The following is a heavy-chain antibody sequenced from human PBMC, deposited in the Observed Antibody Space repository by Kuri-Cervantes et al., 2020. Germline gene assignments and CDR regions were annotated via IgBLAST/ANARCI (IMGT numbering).Heavy chain of an antibody. Sequence: GESLKISCAASGFTFDDYAMHWVRQAPGKGLEWVSGISGSGGTKYYADSVKGRFTISRDNSKNTLYLQMSSLRAEDTAVYYCAKDDFQWWFDSWGQGTLVTVSS. V-gene: IGHV3-23*01. CDR2: ISGSGGTK. D-gene: IGHD3/OR15-3a*01. CDR3: AKDDFQWWFDS. CDR1: GFTFDDYA. J-gene: IGHJ5*01.